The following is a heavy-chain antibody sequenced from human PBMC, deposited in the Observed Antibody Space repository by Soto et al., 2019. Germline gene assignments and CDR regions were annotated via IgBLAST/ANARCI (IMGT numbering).Heavy chain of an antibody. Sequence: EVQLVESGGGLVQPGGSLRLSCAASGFTFSSYWMHWVRQAPGKGLVWVSRINSDGSSTSYAESVKGRFTISRDNAKNTLYLQMNSLRVEETAVYYCGREDSIRKMATVAEEACDIWGEGRMVAVSS. CDR1: GFTFSSYW. V-gene: IGHV3-74*01. D-gene: IGHD4-17*01. J-gene: IGHJ3*02. CDR3: GREDSIRKMATVAEEACDI. CDR2: INSDGSST.